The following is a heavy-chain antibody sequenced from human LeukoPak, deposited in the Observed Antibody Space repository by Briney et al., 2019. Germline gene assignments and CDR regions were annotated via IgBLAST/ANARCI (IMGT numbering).Heavy chain of an antibody. CDR1: GGSISSYY. D-gene: IGHD3-9*01. J-gene: IGHJ5*02. CDR2: IYYSGST. V-gene: IGHV4-59*01. Sequence: SSETLSLTCTVSGGSISSYYWSWIRQPPGKGLEWIGYIYYSGSTNYNPSLKSRVTISVDTSKNQFSLKLSSVTAADTAVYYCARTVQYYDILTGYLIWFDPWGQGTLVTVSS. CDR3: ARTVQYYDILTGYLIWFDP.